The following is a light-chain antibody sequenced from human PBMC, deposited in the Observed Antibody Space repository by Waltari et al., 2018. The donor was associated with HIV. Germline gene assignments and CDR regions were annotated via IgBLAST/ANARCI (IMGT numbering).Light chain of an antibody. CDR3: SAWDGGLSGPV. J-gene: IGLJ2*01. V-gene: IGLV1-44*01. Sequence: QSVLTQPPSASGPPGQRVTVSCSGSSSNVGTNLVYWYQQFPGAAPKLVIYNDNLRPSGVPDRFSGSKSGTSASLAISDLQSDDEADYYCSAWDGGLSGPVFGGGTKVTVL. CDR2: NDN. CDR1: SSNVGTNL.